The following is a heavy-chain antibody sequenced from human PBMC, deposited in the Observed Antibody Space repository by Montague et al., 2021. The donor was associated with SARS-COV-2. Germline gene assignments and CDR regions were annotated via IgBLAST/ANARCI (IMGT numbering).Heavy chain of an antibody. CDR3: ARSLPNSAGYSIDS. D-gene: IGHD3-22*01. J-gene: IGHJ4*02. Sequence: SLRLSCAASGFTFRSYSLTWVRQASGKGLAWVSSISTGRRSYIWYRESVKGRFTISRDNAKNSLYLQMNSLRDEDTAVYYCARSLPNSAGYSIDSWGQGTLVTVSS. CDR1: GFTFRSYS. V-gene: IGHV3-21*01. CDR2: ISTGRRSYI.